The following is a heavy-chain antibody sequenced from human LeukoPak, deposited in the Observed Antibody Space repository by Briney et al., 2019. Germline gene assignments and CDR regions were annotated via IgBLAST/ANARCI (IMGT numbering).Heavy chain of an antibody. D-gene: IGHD3-9*01. CDR2: IYHSGST. J-gene: IGHJ6*03. Sequence: SETLSLTCTVSGYSISSGYYWGWIRQPPGKGLEWIGSIYHSGSTYYNPSLKSRVTISVDTSKNQFSLKLSSVTAADTAVYYCARAPGTAYYDILTGFYYYYYYMDVWGKGTTVTVSS. V-gene: IGHV4-38-2*02. CDR1: GYSISSGYY. CDR3: ARAPGTAYYDILTGFYYYYYYMDV.